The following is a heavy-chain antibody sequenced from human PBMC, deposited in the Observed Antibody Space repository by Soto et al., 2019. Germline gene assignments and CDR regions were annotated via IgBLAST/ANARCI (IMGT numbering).Heavy chain of an antibody. J-gene: IGHJ4*02. CDR3: ASSRGGYFDN. CDR1: GGSISSYY. V-gene: IGHV4-59*08. CDR2: IYYSGCT. Sequence: QVQLQESGPGLVKPSETLSLTCTVSGGSISSYYWSWIRQPPGKGLEWIGYIYYSGCTNYNPSLKRRLTISLDTSKNQFSLKLSSVTAADTAVYYCASSRGGYFDNWGQVTLVTVSS. D-gene: IGHD3-10*01.